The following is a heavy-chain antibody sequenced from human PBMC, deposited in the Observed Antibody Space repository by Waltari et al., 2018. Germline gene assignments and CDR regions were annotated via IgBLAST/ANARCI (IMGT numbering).Heavy chain of an antibody. CDR3: ARDYCDRTNCHGMDV. CDR1: EFTFSSYA. J-gene: IGHJ6*02. Sequence: QVQLVESGGGVVQPGRSLRLSCAASEFTFSSYAMHWVRQAPGKGLEWVAVISYNGRNIYYVDSVKGRFTISRDKSEKRLYLQMNSLRAEDTAVYYCARDYCDRTNCHGMDVWGQGTTVTV. CDR2: ISYNGRNI. V-gene: IGHV3-30*04. D-gene: IGHD3-22*01.